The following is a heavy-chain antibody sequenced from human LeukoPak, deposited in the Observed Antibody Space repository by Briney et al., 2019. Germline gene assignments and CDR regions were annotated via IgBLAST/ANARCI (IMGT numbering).Heavy chain of an antibody. CDR1: GITLSNYG. Sequence: PGGSLRLSCAVSGITLSNYGMSWVRQAPGKGLEWVAGISGSGGGTNYADSVKGRFTISRDNPKNTLYLQMDSLRAKDTAVYYCARESRVSGTRFDYWGQGTLVTVSS. CDR2: ISGSGGGT. V-gene: IGHV3-23*01. CDR3: ARESRVSGTRFDY. D-gene: IGHD1-14*01. J-gene: IGHJ4*02.